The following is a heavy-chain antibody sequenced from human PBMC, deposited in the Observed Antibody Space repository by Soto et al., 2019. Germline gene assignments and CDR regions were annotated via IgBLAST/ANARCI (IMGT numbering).Heavy chain of an antibody. V-gene: IGHV4-31*03. CDR3: ARVPFSSFGVADPPVGWFDP. CDR1: GGSISSGGYY. Sequence: TLSLTCTVSGGSISSGGYYWSWIRQHPGKGLEWIGYIYYSGSTYYNPSLKSRVTISVDTSKNQFSLKLSSVTAADTAVYYCARVPFSSFGVADPPVGWFDPWGQGTLVSVSS. J-gene: IGHJ5*02. CDR2: IYYSGST. D-gene: IGHD3-3*01.